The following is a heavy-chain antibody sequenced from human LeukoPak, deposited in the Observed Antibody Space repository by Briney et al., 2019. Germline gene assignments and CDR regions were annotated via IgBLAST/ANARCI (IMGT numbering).Heavy chain of an antibody. CDR1: GYSISSGYY. J-gene: IGHJ6*03. V-gene: IGHV4-38-2*01. D-gene: IGHD3-16*01. Sequence: PSETLSLTCAVSGYSISSGYYWVWIRQPPRKGLEWIGSIYHSGSTYYNPSLKSRVTISVDTSKNQFSLKLSSVTAADTAVYYCARRGGGPYYYYMDVWGKGTTVTVSS. CDR3: ARRGGGPYYYYMDV. CDR2: IYHSGST.